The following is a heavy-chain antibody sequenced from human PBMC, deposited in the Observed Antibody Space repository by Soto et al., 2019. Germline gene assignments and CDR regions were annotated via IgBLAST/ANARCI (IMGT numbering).Heavy chain of an antibody. J-gene: IGHJ5*02. CDR3: TLDQGGSYDSWFDP. CDR1: FTFSIYS. V-gene: IGHV3-21*06. D-gene: IGHD1-26*01. CDR2: ISSGGIYI. Sequence: EVQVVEYGGGLVNPGGSLRLSCSFTFSIYSMNWVRQAPGKGLEWVASISSGGIYIKYADSVKGRFTITRDNAKNSVSLKMNSLKVEDTALYYCTLDQGGSYDSWFDPWGQWTQVIVSS.